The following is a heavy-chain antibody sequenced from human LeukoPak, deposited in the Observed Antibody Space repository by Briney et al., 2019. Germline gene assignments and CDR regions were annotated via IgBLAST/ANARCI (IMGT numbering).Heavy chain of an antibody. V-gene: IGHV1-2*02. Sequence: ASVKVSCRPSGYTFTVHYMHWVRLAPGQGPEWMGWINPNSGGTNYAQKFQGRVTMTRDTSISTAYMELSRLRSDDTAVYYCASGYCSSTGCYRWGQGTLVTVSS. CDR1: GYTFTVHY. J-gene: IGHJ4*02. CDR3: ASGYCSSTGCYR. D-gene: IGHD2-2*01. CDR2: INPNSGGT.